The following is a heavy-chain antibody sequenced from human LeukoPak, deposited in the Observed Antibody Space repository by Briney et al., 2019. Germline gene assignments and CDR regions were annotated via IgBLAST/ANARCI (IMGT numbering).Heavy chain of an antibody. Sequence: PSETLSLTCTVSGGSISSYYWSWIRQPPGKGLEWIGYIYYSGSTNYNPSLKSRVTISVDTSNNQFSLKVSSVTAADTAVYYCAGDYYDSSGYYPFDYWGQGTLVTVSS. J-gene: IGHJ4*02. CDR3: AGDYYDSSGYYPFDY. D-gene: IGHD3-22*01. CDR1: GGSISSYY. V-gene: IGHV4-59*08. CDR2: IYYSGST.